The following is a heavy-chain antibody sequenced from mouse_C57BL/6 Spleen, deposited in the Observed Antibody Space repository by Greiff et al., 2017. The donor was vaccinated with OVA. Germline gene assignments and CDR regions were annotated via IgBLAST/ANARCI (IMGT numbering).Heavy chain of an antibody. CDR3: ARSYYGNYYWYFDV. Sequence: VKLVESGPGLAKPSQTLSLTCSVTGYSITSDYWNWIRKFPGNKLEYMGYISYSGSTYYNPSLKSRISITRDTSKNQYYLQLNSVTTEDTATYYCARSYYGNYYWYFDVWGTGTTVTVSS. D-gene: IGHD2-10*01. CDR1: GYSITSDY. V-gene: IGHV3-8*01. J-gene: IGHJ1*03. CDR2: ISYSGST.